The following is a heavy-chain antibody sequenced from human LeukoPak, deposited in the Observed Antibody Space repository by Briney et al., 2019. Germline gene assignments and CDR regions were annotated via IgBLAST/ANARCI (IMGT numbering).Heavy chain of an antibody. V-gene: IGHV1-69*13. Sequence: SVKVSCKASGGTFSSYAISWVRQAPGQGLEWMGGIIPIFGTANYAQKFQGRVTITADESTSTAYMELSSLRSEDTAVYYCARDRYGDYTTDAFDIWGQGTMVTVSS. J-gene: IGHJ3*02. CDR3: ARDRYGDYTTDAFDI. CDR1: GGTFSSYA. D-gene: IGHD4-17*01. CDR2: IIPIFGTA.